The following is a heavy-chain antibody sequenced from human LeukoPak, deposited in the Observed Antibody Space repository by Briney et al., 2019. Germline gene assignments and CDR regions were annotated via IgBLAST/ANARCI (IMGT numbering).Heavy chain of an antibody. D-gene: IGHD6-13*01. CDR3: ARARQAAAGLYYYMDV. CDR2: IIPIFGTA. V-gene: IGHV1-69*06. CDR1: GGTFTSYA. J-gene: IGHJ6*03. Sequence: SVKVSCKASGGTFTSYAISWVRQAPGQGLEWMGGIIPIFGTANYAQKFQGRVTTTADKSTSTAYMELSSLRSEDTAVYYCARARQAAAGLYYYMDVWGKGTTVTISS.